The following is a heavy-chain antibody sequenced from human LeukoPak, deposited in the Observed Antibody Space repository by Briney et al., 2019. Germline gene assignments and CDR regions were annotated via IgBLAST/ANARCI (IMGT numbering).Heavy chain of an antibody. J-gene: IGHJ6*03. D-gene: IGHD3-22*01. CDR3: ASGSSGYGYYYYMDV. Sequence: SVKVSCXASGGTFSSYAISWVRQARGQGLEWMGGIIPIFGTANYAQKFQVRVTITADESTSTAYMELSSLRSEDTAVYYCASGSSGYGYYYYMDVWGKGTTVTVSS. V-gene: IGHV1-69*01. CDR1: GGTFSSYA. CDR2: IIPIFGTA.